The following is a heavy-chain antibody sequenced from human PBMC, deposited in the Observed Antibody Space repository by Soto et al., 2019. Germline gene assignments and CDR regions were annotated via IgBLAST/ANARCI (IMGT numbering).Heavy chain of an antibody. CDR1: GYTFTSYG. V-gene: IGHV1-18*04. Sequence: ASVKVSCKASGYTFTSYGISWVRQAPGQGLEWMGWISAYNGNTNYAQKLQGRVTMTTDTSTSTAYMELRSLRSDDTAVYYCARESLHYYDSSGYTFDYWGQGTLVTVS. D-gene: IGHD3-22*01. CDR2: ISAYNGNT. CDR3: ARESLHYYDSSGYTFDY. J-gene: IGHJ4*02.